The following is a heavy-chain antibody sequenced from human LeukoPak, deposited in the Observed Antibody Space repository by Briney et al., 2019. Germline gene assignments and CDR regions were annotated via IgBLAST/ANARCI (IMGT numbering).Heavy chain of an antibody. CDR3: ARDLRDGSLRFEYFQH. CDR1: GGTFSSYA. CDR2: IIPIFGTA. J-gene: IGHJ1*01. V-gene: IGHV1-69*05. D-gene: IGHD5-24*01. Sequence: ASVKVSCKASGGTFSSYAISWVRQAPGQGLEWMGGIIPIFGTANYAQKFQGRVTITTDESTSTAYMELSSLRSEDTAVYYCARDLRDGSLRFEYFQHWGQGTLVTVSS.